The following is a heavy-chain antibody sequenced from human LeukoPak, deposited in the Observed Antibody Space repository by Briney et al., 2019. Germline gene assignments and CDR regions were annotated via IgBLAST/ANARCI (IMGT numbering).Heavy chain of an antibody. Sequence: SQTLSLTCTVSGGSISSGDYYWSWIRPPPGKGLEWIGYIYYSGSTYYNPSLKSRVTISVDTSKNQFSLKLSSVTAADTAVYYCASYGSGTYYFDYWGQGTLVTVSS. J-gene: IGHJ4*02. V-gene: IGHV4-30-4*01. CDR3: ASYGSGTYYFDY. CDR2: IYYSGST. D-gene: IGHD3-10*01. CDR1: GGSISSGDYY.